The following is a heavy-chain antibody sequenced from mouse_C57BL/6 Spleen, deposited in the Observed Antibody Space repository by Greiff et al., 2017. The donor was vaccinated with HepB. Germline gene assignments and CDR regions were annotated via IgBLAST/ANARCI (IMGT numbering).Heavy chain of an antibody. V-gene: IGHV1-55*01. CDR2: IYPGSGST. Sequence: QVHVKQPGAELVKPGASVKMSCKASGYTFTSYWITWVKQRPGQGLEWIGDIYPGSGSTNYNEKFKSKATLTVDTSSSTAYMQLSSLTSEDSAVYYCASLRRLYSMDYWGQGTTVTVSS. D-gene: IGHD2-12*01. CDR1: GYTFTSYW. CDR3: ASLRRLYSMDY. J-gene: IGHJ4*01.